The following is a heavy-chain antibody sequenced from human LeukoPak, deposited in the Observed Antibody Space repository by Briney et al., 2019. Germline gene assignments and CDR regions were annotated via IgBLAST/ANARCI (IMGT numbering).Heavy chain of an antibody. CDR3: AKGGATICDN. V-gene: IGHV3-74*01. D-gene: IGHD5-12*01. CDR1: GFTFSNYW. J-gene: IGHJ4*02. Sequence: GGSLTLSCAASGFTFSNYWMHWVRQAPGKGLVWVSRINSNGTSTNYADSVKGRFTISRDNAKNTLHLQVSSLRAEDTALYYCAKGGATICDNWGQGTLVTVSS. CDR2: INSNGTST.